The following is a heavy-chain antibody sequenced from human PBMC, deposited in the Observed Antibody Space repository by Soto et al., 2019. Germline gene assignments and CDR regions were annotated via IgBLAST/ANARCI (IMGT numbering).Heavy chain of an antibody. CDR1: GFSLSDYY. CDR3: ARDFTMTGMDV. Sequence: SLRLSCAASGFSLSDYYMSWIRQAPGKGLEWVSYISRSDSNIYYADSVKGRFTVSTDNAKNSLYLQMNSLRAEDTAVYYCARDFTMTGMDVWGQGTAVTVSS. D-gene: IGHD3-3*01. V-gene: IGHV3-11*01. J-gene: IGHJ6*02. CDR2: ISRSDSNI.